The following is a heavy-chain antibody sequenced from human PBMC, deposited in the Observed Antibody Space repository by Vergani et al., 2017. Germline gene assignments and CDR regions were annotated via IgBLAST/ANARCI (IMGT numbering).Heavy chain of an antibody. CDR2: INHSGST. CDR1: GGSFSGYY. CDR3: ARAHYYGSGSYYNVSRSLYYYGMDV. Sequence: QVQLQQWGAGLLKPSETLSLTCAVYGGSFSGYYWSWIRQPPGKGLEWIGEINHSGSTNYNPSLKSRVTISVDTSKNQFSLKLSSVTAADTAVYYCARAHYYGSGSYYNVSRSLYYYGMDVWGQGTTVTVSS. J-gene: IGHJ6*02. V-gene: IGHV4-34*01. D-gene: IGHD3-10*01.